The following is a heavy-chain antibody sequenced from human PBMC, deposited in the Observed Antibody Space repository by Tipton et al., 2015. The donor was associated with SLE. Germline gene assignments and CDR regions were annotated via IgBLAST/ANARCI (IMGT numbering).Heavy chain of an antibody. CDR2: IYYSGST. V-gene: IGHV4-59*01. CDR1: GGSISNYY. CDR3: ARGPTHQIPIFGVVISGAFDI. J-gene: IGHJ3*02. Sequence: TLSLTCTVSGGSISNYYWSWIRQPPGKGLEWIGYIYYSGSTNYNPSLKSRVTISVEPPKNQFSLKLSSVTAADTALYYCARGPTHQIPIFGVVISGAFDIWGQGSMVTGSS. D-gene: IGHD3-3*01.